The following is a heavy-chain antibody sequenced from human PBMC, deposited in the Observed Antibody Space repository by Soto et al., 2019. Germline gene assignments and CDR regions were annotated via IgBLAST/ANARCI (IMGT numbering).Heavy chain of an antibody. D-gene: IGHD3-3*02. CDR3: AKENTFADY. V-gene: IGHV3-30*18. J-gene: IGHJ4*02. CDR2: LSHDGSNK. CDR1: GFTLSSHG. Sequence: QVQLVESGGGVVQPGRSLRLSCAASGFTLSSHGMHWVRQAPGKGLEWVAVLSHDGSNKFYAVSVEGRFTISRDDSKNTLDLQMNSLRAEDTAMYYCAKENTFADYWGQGTLVTVSP.